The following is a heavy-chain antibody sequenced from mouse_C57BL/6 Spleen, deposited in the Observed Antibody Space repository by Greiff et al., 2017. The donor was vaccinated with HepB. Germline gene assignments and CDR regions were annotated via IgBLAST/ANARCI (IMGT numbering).Heavy chain of an antibody. CDR2: IYPGDGDT. D-gene: IGHD2-4*01. J-gene: IGHJ4*01. Sequence: VQLQQSGAELVKPGASVKISCTASGYAFSSYWMNWVKQRPGKGLEWIGQIYPGDGDTNYNGKFKGKATLTADKSSSTAYMQLSSLTSEDSAVYFYARSLYYDYDGPIYYAMDYWGQGTSVTVSS. V-gene: IGHV1-80*01. CDR1: GYAFSSYW. CDR3: ARSLYYDYDGPIYYAMDY.